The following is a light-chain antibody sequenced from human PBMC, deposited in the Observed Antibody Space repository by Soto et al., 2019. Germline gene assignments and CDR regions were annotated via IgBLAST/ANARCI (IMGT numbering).Light chain of an antibody. CDR1: QHISSW. CDR2: DAS. Sequence: DIQMTQSPSTLSGSVGDRVTITCRASQHISSWLAWYQQKPGKAPKLLIYDASSLESGVPSRFSGSASETEFTLTISSLQPDDFATYYCQQYNSYWTFGQGTKVDIK. J-gene: IGKJ1*01. CDR3: QQYNSYWT. V-gene: IGKV1-5*01.